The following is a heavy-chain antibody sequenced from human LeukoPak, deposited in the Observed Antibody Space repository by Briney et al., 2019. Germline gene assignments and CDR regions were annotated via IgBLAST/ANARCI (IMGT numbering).Heavy chain of an antibody. J-gene: IGHJ2*01. Sequence: SETLSLTCTVSGVSISSYYWSWIRQPPGKGLEWIGCIYYSGSTNYNPSLKSRVTVSVDTSKDQFSLKLSSLTAADTAVYYCARTFLGDWYFDLWGRGTLVTVSS. CDR3: ARTFLGDWYFDL. V-gene: IGHV4-59*01. D-gene: IGHD1-26*01. CDR1: GVSISSYY. CDR2: IYYSGST.